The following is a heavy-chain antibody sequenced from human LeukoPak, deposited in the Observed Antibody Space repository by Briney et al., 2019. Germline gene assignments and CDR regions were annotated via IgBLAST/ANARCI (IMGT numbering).Heavy chain of an antibody. Sequence: SVKVSCKASGGTFSSYAISWVRQAPGQGLEWMGGIIPIFGTANYAQKFQGRVTITADESTSTAYMELSSLRSEDTAVYYCARGDFGGMTTVTTNWFDPWGQGTLVTVSS. CDR1: GGTFSSYA. CDR2: IIPIFGTA. J-gene: IGHJ5*02. CDR3: ARGDFGGMTTVTTNWFDP. D-gene: IGHD4-11*01. V-gene: IGHV1-69*13.